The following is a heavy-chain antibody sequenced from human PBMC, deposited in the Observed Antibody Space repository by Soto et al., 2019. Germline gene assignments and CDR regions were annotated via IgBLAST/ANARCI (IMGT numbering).Heavy chain of an antibody. J-gene: IGHJ5*02. Sequence: SETLSLTCTVSGGSISSYYWSWIRQPPGKGLEWVGSIYYSGSTYYNPSLKSRVTISVDTSKNQFSLKLSSVTAADTAVYYCAGSGYSGNWFDPWGQGTLVTVS. V-gene: IGHV4-59*05. CDR1: GGSISSYY. CDR3: AGSGYSGNWFDP. D-gene: IGHD3-22*01. CDR2: IYYSGST.